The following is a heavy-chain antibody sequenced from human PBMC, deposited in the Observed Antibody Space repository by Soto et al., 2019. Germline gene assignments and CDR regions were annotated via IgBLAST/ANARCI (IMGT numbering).Heavy chain of an antibody. D-gene: IGHD2-21*02. CDR2: IIPILGIA. CDR3: ARDDGLAYCGGDCYS. V-gene: IGHV1-69*02. Sequence: QVQLVQSGAEVKKPGSSVKVSCKASGGTFSSYTISWVRQAPGQGLEWMGRIIPILGIANYAQKFQGRVTITEEKSTSTAYMELSSLRSEDTAVYYCARDDGLAYCGGDCYSWGQGTLVTVSS. J-gene: IGHJ4*02. CDR1: GGTFSSYT.